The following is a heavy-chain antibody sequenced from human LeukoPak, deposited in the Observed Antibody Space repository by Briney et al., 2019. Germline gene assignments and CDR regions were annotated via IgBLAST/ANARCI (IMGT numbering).Heavy chain of an antibody. CDR2: IRYDGSNK. V-gene: IGHV3-30*02. CDR1: GFTFSGYG. D-gene: IGHD2-15*01. J-gene: IGHJ5*02. CDR3: AKDTVSVVVFAAKVPWFDP. Sequence: SGGSLRLSCAASGFTFSGYGMHWVRQAPGKGLEWVAFIRYDGSNKYYADSVKGRFTISRDNSKNTLYLQMNRLRTEDTAVYYCAKDTVSVVVFAAKVPWFDPWGQGTLVTVSS.